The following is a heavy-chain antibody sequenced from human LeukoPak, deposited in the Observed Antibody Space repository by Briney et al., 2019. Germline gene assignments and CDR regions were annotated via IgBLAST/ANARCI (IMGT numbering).Heavy chain of an antibody. J-gene: IGHJ3*02. V-gene: IGHV3-74*01. CDR2: IKTDGTTT. CDR1: GFTFSSYW. D-gene: IGHD4/OR15-4a*01. CDR3: ARASPQRYGDFDI. Sequence: LGGSLRLSCAASGFTFSSYWMHWVRQGPGKGLVWVSRIKTDGTTTNYADSVKGQFTISRDNAKNTLYLQMNGLTVEDTAVYYCARASPQRYGDFDIWGQGTMVSVSS.